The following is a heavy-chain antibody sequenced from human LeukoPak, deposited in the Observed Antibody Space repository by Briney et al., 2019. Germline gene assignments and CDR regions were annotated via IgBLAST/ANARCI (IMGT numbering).Heavy chain of an antibody. CDR3: ASQTGTTGDAFDI. CDR1: GYIFTNYW. V-gene: IGHV5-51*01. D-gene: IGHD1-1*01. J-gene: IGHJ3*02. Sequence: GESLKISCKSSGYIFTNYWIGWVRQMPGKGLEWMGIIYPGDSDTRYSPSFQGQVTISADKSISTAYLQWSSLKASDTAMYYCASQTGTTGDAFDIWGQGTMVTVSS. CDR2: IYPGDSDT.